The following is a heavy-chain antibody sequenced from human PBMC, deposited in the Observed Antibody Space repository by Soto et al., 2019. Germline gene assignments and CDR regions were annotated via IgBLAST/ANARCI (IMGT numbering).Heavy chain of an antibody. CDR3: ARSAYGDHLLGYFDY. D-gene: IGHD4-17*01. Sequence: LRLSCAASGFTFSSYAMHWVRQAPGKGLEWVAVISYDGSNKYYADSVKGRFTISRDNSKNTLYLQMNSLRAEDTAVYYCARSAYGDHLLGYFDYWGQGTLVTVSS. V-gene: IGHV3-30-3*01. CDR2: ISYDGSNK. J-gene: IGHJ4*02. CDR1: GFTFSSYA.